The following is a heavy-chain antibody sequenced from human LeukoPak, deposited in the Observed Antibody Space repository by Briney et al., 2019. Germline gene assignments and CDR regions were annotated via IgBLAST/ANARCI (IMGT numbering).Heavy chain of an antibody. J-gene: IGHJ6*02. CDR2: IQQDGSEE. V-gene: IGHV3-7*04. CDR3: ARGVSCSGGTCSYSYHYYAMDV. CDR1: GFTFSSYA. D-gene: IGHD2-15*01. Sequence: GGSLRLSCAASGFTFSSYAMEWVRQAPGKGLEWVANIQQDGSEEYYMDSVKGRFTISRDNAKNSLYLQMNSLRADDTAVYYCARGVSCSGGTCSYSYHYYAMDVWGQGTTVTLSS.